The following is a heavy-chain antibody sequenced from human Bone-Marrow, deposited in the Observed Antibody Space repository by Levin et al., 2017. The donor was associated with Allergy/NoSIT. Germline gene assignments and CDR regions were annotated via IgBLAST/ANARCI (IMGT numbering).Heavy chain of an antibody. CDR3: AGLPKGQNYFDY. Sequence: SQTLSLTCTVSGDSINYYYWSWIRQPPGKGLEWIGNIYYSGTTNYNPSLKSRVTISVDRSKNQFSLRLTSVTAADTAVYYCAGLPKGQNYFDYWGQGTLVTVSS. CDR2: IYYSGTT. CDR1: GDSINYYY. J-gene: IGHJ4*02. V-gene: IGHV4-59*01.